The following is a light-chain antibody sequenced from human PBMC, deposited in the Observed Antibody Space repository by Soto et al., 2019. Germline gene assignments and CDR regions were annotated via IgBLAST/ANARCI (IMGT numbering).Light chain of an antibody. Sequence: IQITQSPWSRSGSIGDGVTSTCRDSQSICKWLAWYQQKPGTAPKVLTYPASNTQSGVTFRFSGGGSGTEFTLTTRRLEDVESEYYHRLKTYRYSFGQGTRLDIK. CDR2: PAS. CDR3: LKTYRYS. J-gene: IGKJ5*01. CDR1: QSICKW. V-gene: IGKV1-5*01.